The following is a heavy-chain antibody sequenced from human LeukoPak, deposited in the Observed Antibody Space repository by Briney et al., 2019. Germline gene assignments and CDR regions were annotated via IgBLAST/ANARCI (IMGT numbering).Heavy chain of an antibody. CDR1: GFTFSSYG. Sequence: PARSLRLSCATSGFTFSSYGMHRVRQAPGKGLEWVAVIWYDGSNKYYADSVKGRFTISRDNSKNTLYLQMNSLRAEDTAVYYCARDNKIQLAYTDYWGQGTLVTVSS. V-gene: IGHV3-33*08. D-gene: IGHD5-18*01. CDR2: IWYDGSNK. CDR3: ARDNKIQLAYTDY. J-gene: IGHJ4*02.